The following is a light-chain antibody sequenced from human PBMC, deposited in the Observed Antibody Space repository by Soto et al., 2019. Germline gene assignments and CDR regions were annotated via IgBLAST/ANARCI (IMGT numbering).Light chain of an antibody. J-gene: IGKJ4*01. CDR1: QSIGTY. Sequence: DIQMTQSPASLSASVGDRVTIPCRASQSIGTYFNWHQQISGRAPKVLIYSASTLQGGVPSRFSGSGSGTDFTLTINSLQPEDFATYYCQQTYSTDITFGGGTKVE. CDR2: SAS. V-gene: IGKV1-39*01. CDR3: QQTYSTDIT.